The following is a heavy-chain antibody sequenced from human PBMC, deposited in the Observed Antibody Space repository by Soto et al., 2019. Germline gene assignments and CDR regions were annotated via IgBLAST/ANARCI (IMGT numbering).Heavy chain of an antibody. CDR2: INHSGST. D-gene: IGHD6-13*01. V-gene: IGHV4-34*01. Sequence: SETLSLTCAVYGGSFSGYYWSWIRQPPGKGLEWIGEINHSGSTNYNPSLKSRVTISVDTSKNQFSLKLSSVTAADTAVYYCASSAAGTDYWGQGTLVTVSS. CDR3: ASSAAGTDY. CDR1: GGSFSGYY. J-gene: IGHJ4*02.